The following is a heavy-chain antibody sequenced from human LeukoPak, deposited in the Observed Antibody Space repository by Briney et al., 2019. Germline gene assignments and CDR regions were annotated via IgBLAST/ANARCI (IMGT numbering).Heavy chain of an antibody. CDR3: TRVGYCSSTTCYTGDGFDY. V-gene: IGHV3-7*01. CDR1: GFTFSSYW. CDR2: IKQDGSEK. J-gene: IGHJ4*02. Sequence: GSLRLSCAASGFTFSSYWMSWVRQAPGKGLEWVANIKQDGSEKYYVDSVKGRFTISRDNAKNSLYLQVNSLRAEDTAVYYCTRVGYCSSTTCYTGDGFDYWGQGTLVTVSS. D-gene: IGHD2-2*02.